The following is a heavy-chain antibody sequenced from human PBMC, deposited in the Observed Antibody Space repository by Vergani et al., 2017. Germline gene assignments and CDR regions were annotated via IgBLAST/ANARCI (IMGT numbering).Heavy chain of an antibody. V-gene: IGHV3-23*01. CDR1: GFTFSSYA. CDR2: ISGSGGST. D-gene: IGHD5-18*01. Sequence: EVQLLESGGGLVQPGGSLRLSCAASGFTFSSYAMSWVRQAPGKGLEWVSAISGSGGSTYYADSVKGRFTISRDNSKSTLYLQRNSLRAEDTAVYYCAKDRGYSYGCLDYWGQGTLVTVSS. J-gene: IGHJ4*02. CDR3: AKDRGYSYGCLDY.